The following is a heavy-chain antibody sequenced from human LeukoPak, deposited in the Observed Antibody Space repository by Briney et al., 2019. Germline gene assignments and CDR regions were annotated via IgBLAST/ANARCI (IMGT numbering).Heavy chain of an antibody. D-gene: IGHD3-22*01. CDR2: IYPGDSDT. CDR3: ASQDYYDSMKNDAFDI. V-gene: IGHV5-51*01. CDR1: GSIFTSYW. J-gene: IGHJ3*02. Sequence: GESLQISCEGSGSIFTSYWIGWVRQLPGKGLEWMGIIYPGDSDTRYSPSFQGQVTISADKSISTAYLQWSSLKASDTAMYYCASQDYYDSMKNDAFDIWGQGTMVTVSS.